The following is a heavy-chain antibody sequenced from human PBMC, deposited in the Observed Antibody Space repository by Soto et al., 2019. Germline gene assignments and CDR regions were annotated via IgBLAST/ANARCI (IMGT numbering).Heavy chain of an antibody. D-gene: IGHD3-22*01. CDR3: ARDDSSGFTHIKYFQH. Sequence: QVQLVQSGAEVKKPGASVKVSCKASGYTFTIYAMHWVLQAPGQRLEWMGWINAANGNTKYSQKFQGRVTITRDTSASTAYMELSSLRSEDTAVYYCARDDSSGFTHIKYFQHWGQGTLVTVSS. CDR1: GYTFTIYA. V-gene: IGHV1-3*01. CDR2: INAANGNT. J-gene: IGHJ1*01.